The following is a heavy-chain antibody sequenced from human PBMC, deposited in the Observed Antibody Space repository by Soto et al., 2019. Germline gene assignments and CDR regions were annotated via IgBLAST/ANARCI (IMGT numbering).Heavy chain of an antibody. Sequence: ASVKVSCKGYGYSFTSHDMHWVRQAPGQRLEWMGWINAANGNTKYSQKFQGRVTISRDTSATTVYMELSSLRSEDTAVYYCPGSFHFWSSYYFDYWGQGTPVTVSS. D-gene: IGHD3-3*02. CDR3: PGSFHFWSSYYFDY. CDR1: GYSFTSHD. J-gene: IGHJ4*02. V-gene: IGHV1-3*01. CDR2: INAANGNT.